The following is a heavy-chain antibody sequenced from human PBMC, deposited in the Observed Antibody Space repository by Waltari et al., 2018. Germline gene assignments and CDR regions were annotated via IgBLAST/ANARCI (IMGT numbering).Heavy chain of an antibody. J-gene: IGHJ4*02. CDR3: ARAEPYIAAAGT. V-gene: IGHV3-33*01. Sequence: QVQLVESGGGVVQPGRSLSLSCAASGFTFSRYGMHWVRQAPGKGLEWVAVIWYDGSNKYYADSVKGRFTISRDNSKNTLYLQMNSLRAEDTAVYYCARAEPYIAAAGTWGQGTLVTVSS. D-gene: IGHD6-13*01. CDR2: IWYDGSNK. CDR1: GFTFSRYG.